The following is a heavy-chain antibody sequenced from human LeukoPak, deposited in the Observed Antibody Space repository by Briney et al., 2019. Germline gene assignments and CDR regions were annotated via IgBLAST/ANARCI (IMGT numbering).Heavy chain of an antibody. D-gene: IGHD5-18*01. CDR3: ARDRSGYTFDD. J-gene: IGHJ4*02. CDR2: ISATGNYI. CDR1: GFIFSSYS. Sequence: GGSLRLSCAASGFIFSSYSMNWVRQAPGKGLEWVSSISATGNYIYYADSVKGRFTVSRDNAKNSLYLQMNSLRAEDTAVYYCARDRSGYTFDDWGQRTLVTVSS. V-gene: IGHV3-21*01.